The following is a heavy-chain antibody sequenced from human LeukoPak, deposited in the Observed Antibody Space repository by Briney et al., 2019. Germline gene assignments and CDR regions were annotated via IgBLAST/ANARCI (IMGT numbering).Heavy chain of an antibody. D-gene: IGHD5-18*01. Sequence: PGGSLRLSCAASGFTFSTYSMNWVRQAPGKGLEWVSSISSSSGYIHYADSVKGRFTIPRDNAKNSLYLQMNSLTATDTAVYCCARGKAGYSYFDYWGQGTLVTVSS. CDR3: ARGKAGYSYFDY. J-gene: IGHJ4*02. CDR1: GFTFSTYS. CDR2: ISSSSGYI. V-gene: IGHV3-21*01.